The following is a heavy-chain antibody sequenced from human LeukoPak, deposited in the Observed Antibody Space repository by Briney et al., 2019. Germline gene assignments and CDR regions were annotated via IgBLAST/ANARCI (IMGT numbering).Heavy chain of an antibody. CDR3: ARLGIAARPGYYYYGMDV. D-gene: IGHD6-6*01. Sequence: GASVKVSCKASGYTFTGYYMHWVRQAPGQGLEWMGWINPNSGGTNYAQKFQGRVTMTRDTSIRTAYMELSRLRSDDTAVYYCARLGIAARPGYYYYGMDVWGQGTTVTVSS. CDR2: INPNSGGT. J-gene: IGHJ6*02. CDR1: GYTFTGYY. V-gene: IGHV1-2*02.